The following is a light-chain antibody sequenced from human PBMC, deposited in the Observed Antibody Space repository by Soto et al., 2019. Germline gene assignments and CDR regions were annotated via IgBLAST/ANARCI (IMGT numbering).Light chain of an antibody. CDR2: GNS. Sequence: QSVLTQPPSVSGAPGQRVTISCTGRSSNIGAGYGVHWYQQLPGTAPKLLIYGNSNRPSGVPDRFSGSKSGTSASLAITGLQAEDEADYYYQSYDISLSVVFGGGTKVTVL. J-gene: IGLJ2*01. V-gene: IGLV1-40*01. CDR3: QSYDISLSVV. CDR1: SSNIGAGYG.